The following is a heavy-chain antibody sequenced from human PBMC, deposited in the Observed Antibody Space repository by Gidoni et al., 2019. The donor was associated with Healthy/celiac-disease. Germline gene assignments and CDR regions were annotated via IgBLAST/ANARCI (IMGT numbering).Heavy chain of an antibody. V-gene: IGHV3-33*01. CDR2: IWYDGSNK. CDR1: GFTFSSYG. Sequence: QGQLVESGGGVGQPGRSLRLSCAASGFTFSSYGMHWVRQASGKGLEWVAVIWYDGSNKYYADSVKGRFTISRDNSKNTLYLQMNSLRAEDTAVYYCARDEYYYDSSGAFRWGQGTLVTVSS. CDR3: ARDEYYYDSSGAFR. J-gene: IGHJ4*02. D-gene: IGHD3-22*01.